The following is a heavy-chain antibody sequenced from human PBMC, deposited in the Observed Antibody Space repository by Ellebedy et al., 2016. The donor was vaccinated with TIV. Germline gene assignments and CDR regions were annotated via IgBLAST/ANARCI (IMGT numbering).Heavy chain of an antibody. CDR2: IYYNGFS. Sequence: MPSETLSLTCSISGGSIGSYYWTWVRQPPGGGLEWIGFIYYNGFSIYNSSLKSRVTISLDTSNNQFSLELKSVTAADTAVYYCARETCSGDCYWGAWGFDPWGQGTRVTVST. CDR3: ARETCSGDCYWGAWGFDP. CDR1: GGSIGSYY. D-gene: IGHD2-21*02. V-gene: IGHV4-59*01. J-gene: IGHJ5*02.